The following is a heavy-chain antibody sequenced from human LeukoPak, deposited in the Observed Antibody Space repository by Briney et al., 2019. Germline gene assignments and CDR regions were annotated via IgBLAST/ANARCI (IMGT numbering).Heavy chain of an antibody. J-gene: IGHJ4*02. CDR1: GGTFSSYA. Sequence: GASVKVSCKASGGTFSSYAISWVRQAPGQGLEWMGGIIPIFGTANYAQKFQGRVTMTEDTSTDTAYMELSSLRSEDTAVYYCATGDTAMPKDWGQGTLVTVSS. CDR3: ATGDTAMPKD. V-gene: IGHV1-69*06. CDR2: IIPIFGTA. D-gene: IGHD5-18*01.